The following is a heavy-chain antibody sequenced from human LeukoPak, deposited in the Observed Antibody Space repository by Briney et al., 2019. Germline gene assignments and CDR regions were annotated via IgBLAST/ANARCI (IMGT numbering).Heavy chain of an antibody. Sequence: GESLKISSKGFGYDFSNYWIGWVRPMPGKGLEWMGIIHPGDSSTRYSPSLQGQVTILSDKSINTSYLQWSSLKASDTAMYYCARRQCSGGSCYYFDSWGQGTLVTVSS. D-gene: IGHD2-15*01. CDR2: IHPGDSST. J-gene: IGHJ4*02. CDR3: ARRQCSGGSCYYFDS. CDR1: GYDFSNYW. V-gene: IGHV5-51*01.